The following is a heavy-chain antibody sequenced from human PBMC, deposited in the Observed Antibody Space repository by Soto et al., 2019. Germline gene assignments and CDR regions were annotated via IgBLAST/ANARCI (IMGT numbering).Heavy chain of an antibody. CDR3: AKDSGYSGYDVYDYYYGMDV. Sequence: QLVESGGGVVQPGRSLRLSCAASGFTFSLYGMHWVRQAPGKGLEWVAVTSDDGSNKYYADSVKGRFTISRDNSKNTLYLQMNSLRAEDTAVYYCAKDSGYSGYDVYDYYYGMDVWGQWTTVTVSS. CDR2: TSDDGSNK. CDR1: GFTFSLYG. J-gene: IGHJ6*02. V-gene: IGHV3-30*18. D-gene: IGHD5-12*01.